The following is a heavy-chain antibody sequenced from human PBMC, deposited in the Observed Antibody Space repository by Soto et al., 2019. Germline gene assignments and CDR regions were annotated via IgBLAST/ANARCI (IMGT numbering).Heavy chain of an antibody. CDR1: GGSFSGYY. CDR3: ARGIGLRLKYFQH. J-gene: IGHJ1*01. CDR2: INHSGST. Sequence: SETLSLTCAVYGGSFSGYYWSWIRQPPGKGLEWIGEINHSGSTNYNPSLKSRVTISVDTSKNQFSLKLSSVTAADTAVYYCARGIGLRLKYFQHWGQGTLVTVSS. D-gene: IGHD5-12*01. V-gene: IGHV4-34*01.